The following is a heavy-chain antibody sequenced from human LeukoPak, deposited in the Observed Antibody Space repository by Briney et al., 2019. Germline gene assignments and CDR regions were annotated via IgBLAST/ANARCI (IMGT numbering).Heavy chain of an antibody. J-gene: IGHJ4*02. D-gene: IGHD3-3*01. CDR1: GFTFSAYA. CDR2: ISGSGGST. CDR3: AKQYYDSLSGSDY. Sequence: GGSVRLSCATSGFTFSAYAMAWVRQAPGKGLEWVSTISGSGGSTYYTDSVKGRFTISRDNSKNTLFLQMNSLRAEDTALYYCAKQYYDSLSGSDYWGQGTLVTVSS. V-gene: IGHV3-23*01.